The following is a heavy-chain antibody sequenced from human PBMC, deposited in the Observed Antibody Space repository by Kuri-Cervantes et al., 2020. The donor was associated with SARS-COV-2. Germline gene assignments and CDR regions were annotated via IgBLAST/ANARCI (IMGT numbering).Heavy chain of an antibody. V-gene: IGHV3-74*01. CDR1: GFTFSTYW. J-gene: IGHJ6*02. CDR2: INSDGSST. CDR3: ARGGEGVSPNYDPYGMDV. D-gene: IGHD3-3*01. Sequence: ETLSLTCAASGFTFSTYWMHWVRQAPGKGLVWVSRINSDGSSTTYADSVKGRFTISRDNAKNTLYLQMNSLRAEDTAVYYCARGGEGVSPNYDPYGMDVWGQGTTVTVSS.